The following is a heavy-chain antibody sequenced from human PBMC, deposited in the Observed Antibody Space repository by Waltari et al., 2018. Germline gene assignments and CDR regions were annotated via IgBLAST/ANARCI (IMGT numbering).Heavy chain of an antibody. D-gene: IGHD7-27*01. CDR1: GFTFSSYS. Sequence: EVQLVESGGGLVKPGGSLRLSCAASGFTFSSYSMNWVRQAPGKGLEWVSSISSSSSYIYYADSVKGRFTISRDNAKNSLYLQMNSLRAEDTAVYYCARGLTETSPAGDWINYWYFDLWGRGTLVTVSS. V-gene: IGHV3-21*01. CDR3: ARGLTETSPAGDWINYWYFDL. J-gene: IGHJ2*01. CDR2: ISSSSSYI.